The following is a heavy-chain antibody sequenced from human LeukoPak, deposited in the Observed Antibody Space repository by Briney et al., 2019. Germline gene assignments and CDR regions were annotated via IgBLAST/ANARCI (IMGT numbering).Heavy chain of an antibody. CDR2: FHYSGSP. J-gene: IGHJ4*02. Sequence: SETLSLTCTVSGGSIRGHYWNWIRQPPGKGLEWIGYFHYSGSPDYNPSLKSRVTISVDMSKNRFSLRLTSVTAADTAVYYCARQSEGFDLWGKGTLVTVSS. V-gene: IGHV4-59*08. CDR3: ARQSEGFDL. CDR1: GGSIRGHY.